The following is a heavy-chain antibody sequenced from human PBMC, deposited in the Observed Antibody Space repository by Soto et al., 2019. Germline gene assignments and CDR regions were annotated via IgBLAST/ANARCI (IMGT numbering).Heavy chain of an antibody. V-gene: IGHV3-33*06. D-gene: IGHD3-10*01. J-gene: IGHJ6*03. Sequence: GGSLRLSCAASGFTFSSYGMHWVRQAPGKGLEWVAVIWYDASNKYYADSVKGRFTISRDNSKNTLYLQMNSLRAEDTAVYYCANSPPGVHYYYYMDVSGKATTVTVSS. CDR1: GFTFSSYG. CDR3: ANSPPGVHYYYYMDV. CDR2: IWYDASNK.